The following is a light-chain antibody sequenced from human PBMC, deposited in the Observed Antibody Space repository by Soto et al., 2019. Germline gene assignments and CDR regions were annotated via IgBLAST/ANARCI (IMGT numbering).Light chain of an antibody. V-gene: IGLV2-14*01. CDR3: SSYTSSTTWV. CDR1: SSDVGAYHY. Sequence: QSALTQPASVSGSPGQSITISCTGTSSDVGAYHYVSWYQQHPGKAPKLMIYEVSYRPSGVSDRFSGSRSGNTASLTISGLQAEDESDYYCSSYTSSTTWVFGGVTKLTVL. CDR2: EVS. J-gene: IGLJ3*02.